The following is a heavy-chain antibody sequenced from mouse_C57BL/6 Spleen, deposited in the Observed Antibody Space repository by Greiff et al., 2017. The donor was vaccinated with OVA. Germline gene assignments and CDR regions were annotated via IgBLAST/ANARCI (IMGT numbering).Heavy chain of an antibody. J-gene: IGHJ1*03. CDR1: GYTFTSYW. CDR3: ARANSGGSSYGYCDV. Sequence: QVQLKQPGAELVMPGASVKLSCKASGYTFTSYWMHWVKQRPGQGLEWIGEIDPSDSYTNYNQKFKGKSTLTVDKSSSTAYMQLSSLTSEDSAVYYCARANSGGSSYGYCDVWGTGTTVTVSS. CDR2: IDPSDSYT. V-gene: IGHV1-69*01. D-gene: IGHD1-1*01.